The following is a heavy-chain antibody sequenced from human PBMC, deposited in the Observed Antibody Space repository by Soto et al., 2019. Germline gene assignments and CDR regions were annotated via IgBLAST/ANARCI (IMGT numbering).Heavy chain of an antibody. CDR1: GYTFTSYY. V-gene: IGHV1-46*01. J-gene: IGHJ6*02. D-gene: IGHD2-2*01. Sequence: ASVKVSCKASGYTFTSYYMHWVRQAPGQGLEWMEIINPSGGSTSYAQKFQGRVTMTRDTSTSTVYMELSSLRSEDTAVYYCARRDIVVVPASPKDHYYYYGMDVWGQGTTVTVSS. CDR2: INPSGGST. CDR3: ARRDIVVVPASPKDHYYYYGMDV.